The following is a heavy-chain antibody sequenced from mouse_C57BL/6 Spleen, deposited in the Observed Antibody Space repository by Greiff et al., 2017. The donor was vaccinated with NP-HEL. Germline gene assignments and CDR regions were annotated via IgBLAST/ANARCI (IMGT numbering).Heavy chain of an antibody. J-gene: IGHJ2*01. CDR1: GYSFTDYN. CDR2: INPNYGTT. V-gene: IGHV1-39*01. D-gene: IGHD3-2*02. CDR3: AREGGQLRPSSFFDY. Sequence: EVQLQQSGPELVKPGASVKISCKASGYSFTDYNMNWVKQSNGKSLEWIGVINPNYGTTSYNQKFKGKATLTVDKSSSTTYMQLNSLTSEDSAVYYYAREGGQLRPSSFFDYWGQGTTLTVSS.